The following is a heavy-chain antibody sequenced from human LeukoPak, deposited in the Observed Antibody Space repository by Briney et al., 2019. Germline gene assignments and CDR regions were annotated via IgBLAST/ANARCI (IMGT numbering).Heavy chain of an antibody. Sequence: GGSLRLSCAASGFTFSNYWMSWVRQAPGKGLEWVANIREDGSEKYYVDSVKGQFTISRDNAKNSLFLQMDSLRAEDTAVYYCARDLAGHYYGSGSSFDHWGQGTLVTVS. CDR2: IREDGSEK. J-gene: IGHJ4*02. CDR1: GFTFSNYW. CDR3: ARDLAGHYYGSGSSFDH. V-gene: IGHV3-7*01. D-gene: IGHD3-10*01.